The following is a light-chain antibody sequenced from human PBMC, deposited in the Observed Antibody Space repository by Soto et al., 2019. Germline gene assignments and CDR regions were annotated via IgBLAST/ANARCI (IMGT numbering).Light chain of an antibody. J-gene: IGLJ3*02. V-gene: IGLV2-23*02. CDR1: SSDVGSYNF. CDR2: EVS. Sequence: QSALTQPASVSGSPGQSITISCTGTSSDVGSYNFVSWYQQHPGKAPKLMIYEVSKWPSGVSNRFSGSKSGNTASLTISGLQTEDEADYYCCSYASSDGVFGGGTKVTVL. CDR3: CSYASSDGV.